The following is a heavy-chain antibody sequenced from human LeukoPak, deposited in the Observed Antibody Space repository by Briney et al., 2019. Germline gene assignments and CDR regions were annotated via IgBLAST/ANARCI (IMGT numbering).Heavy chain of an antibody. CDR2: IYYSGST. J-gene: IGHJ4*02. CDR3: AKDRYSGSYYGLFDY. V-gene: IGHV4-59*01. Sequence: PSETLSLTCTVSGGSISSYYWSWIRQPPGKGLEWIGYIYYSGSTNYNPSLKSRVTISVDTSKNQFSLKLSSVTAADTAVYYCAKDRYSGSYYGLFDYWGQGTLVTVSS. CDR1: GGSISSYY. D-gene: IGHD1-26*01.